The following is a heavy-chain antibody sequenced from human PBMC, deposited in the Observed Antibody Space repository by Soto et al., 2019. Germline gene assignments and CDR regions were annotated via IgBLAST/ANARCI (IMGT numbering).Heavy chain of an antibody. J-gene: IGHJ4*02. CDR2: ISAYNGNT. D-gene: IGHD2-15*01. CDR1: GYTFTSYG. CDR3: ARDRRVVVAATPDY. V-gene: IGHV1-18*01. Sequence: GASVKVSCKASGYTFTSYGISWVRQAPGQGLEWMGWISAYNGNTNYAQKLQGRVTMTTDTSTSTAYMELRSLRSDDTAVYYCARDRRVVVAATPDYWGQGTLVTVSS.